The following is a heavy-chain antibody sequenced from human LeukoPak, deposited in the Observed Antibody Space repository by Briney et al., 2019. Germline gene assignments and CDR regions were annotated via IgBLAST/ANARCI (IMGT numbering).Heavy chain of an antibody. Sequence: PSETLSLTCAVSGGSISSGGYSWSWIRQPPGKGLEWIGYIYHSGSTYYNPSLKSRVTISVDRSKNQFSLKLSSVTAADTAVYYCARDYGDSLFDYWGQGTLVTVSS. CDR2: IYHSGST. V-gene: IGHV4-30-2*01. D-gene: IGHD4-17*01. CDR1: GGSISSGGYS. CDR3: ARDYGDSLFDY. J-gene: IGHJ4*02.